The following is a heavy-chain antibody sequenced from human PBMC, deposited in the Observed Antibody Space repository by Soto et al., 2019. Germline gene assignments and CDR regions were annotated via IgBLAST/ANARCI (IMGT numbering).Heavy chain of an antibody. CDR2: ISWNSGSI. CDR1: GFTFDDYA. D-gene: IGHD3-22*01. CDR3: AKEYYYDSSGYPPAFDI. J-gene: IGHJ3*02. V-gene: IGHV3-9*01. Sequence: PGGSLRLSCAASGFTFDDYAMHWVRQAPGKGLEWVSGISWNSGSIGYADSVKGRFTISRDNAKNSLYLQMNSLRAEDTALYYCAKEYYYDSSGYPPAFDIWGQGTMVTVSS.